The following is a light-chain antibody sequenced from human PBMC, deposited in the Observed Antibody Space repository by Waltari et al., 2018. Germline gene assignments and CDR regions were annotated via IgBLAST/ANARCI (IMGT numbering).Light chain of an antibody. CDR1: SSDLGGYNY. V-gene: IGLV2-14*03. CDR2: DVN. J-gene: IGLJ3*02. CDR3: SSYTSSSTLVV. Sequence: QSAPTQPASVSGSPGQSIILSSSGTSSDLGGYNYVPCYQQHPGKAPKLIIYDVNNRPSGVSNRFSGSKSGNTASLTISGLLAEDEADYYCSSYTSSSTLVVFGGGTKLTVL.